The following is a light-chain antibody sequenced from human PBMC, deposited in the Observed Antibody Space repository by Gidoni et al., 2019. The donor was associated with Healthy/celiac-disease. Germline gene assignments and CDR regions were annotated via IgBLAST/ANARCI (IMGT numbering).Light chain of an antibody. V-gene: IGKV1-33*01. Sequence: DIQMTQYPSSLAAYVGDRVTITCQTSKDISTYLNWYKQKPGNAPKILIYYASNLETGVPLRVSGSGSETDFTFTISSLQPEDIATYDCQQYDNRPYTFGQGTKLEIK. J-gene: IGKJ2*01. CDR2: YAS. CDR1: KDISTY. CDR3: QQYDNRPYT.